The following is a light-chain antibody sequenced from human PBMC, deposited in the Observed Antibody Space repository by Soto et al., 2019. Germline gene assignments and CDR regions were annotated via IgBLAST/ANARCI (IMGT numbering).Light chain of an antibody. CDR3: AAWDDSLNGPV. V-gene: IGLV1-44*01. J-gene: IGLJ2*01. CDR1: SSNIGSNT. Sequence: QAVVTQPPSASGTPGQRVTISCSGSSSNIGSNTVNWYQQLPGTAPKLLIYTNNQRPSGVPDRFSGSKSGTSASLAISGLQSEDEATFYCAAWDDSLNGPVFGGGTQLTVL. CDR2: TNN.